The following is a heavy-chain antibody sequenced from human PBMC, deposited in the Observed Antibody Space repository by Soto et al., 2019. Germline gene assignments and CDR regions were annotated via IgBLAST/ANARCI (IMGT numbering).Heavy chain of an antibody. CDR3: AREGSIAARLFDY. D-gene: IGHD6-6*01. J-gene: IGHJ4*02. CDR2: ISSSSSYI. V-gene: IGHV3-21*01. CDR1: GFTFSSYS. Sequence: GGSLRLSCAASGFTFSSYSMNWVRQAPGKGLEWVSSISSSSSYIYYADSVKGRFTISRDNAKNSLYLQMNSLRAEDTAVYYCAREGSIAARLFDYWGQGTLVTVSS.